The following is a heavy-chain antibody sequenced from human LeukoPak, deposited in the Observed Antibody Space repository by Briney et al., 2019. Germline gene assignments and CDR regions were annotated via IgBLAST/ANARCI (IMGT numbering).Heavy chain of an antibody. J-gene: IGHJ4*02. CDR2: IYYSGST. D-gene: IGHD3-22*01. Sequence: SETLSLTCTVSGGSISSYYWGWIRQPPGKGLEWIGSIYYSGSTYYNPSLKSRVTISVDTSKNQFSLKLSSVTAADTAVYYCARSILRYYYNASGYYPYYFDYWGQGVLVTVSS. CDR1: GGSISSYY. CDR3: ARSILRYYYNASGYYPYYFDY. V-gene: IGHV4-39*07.